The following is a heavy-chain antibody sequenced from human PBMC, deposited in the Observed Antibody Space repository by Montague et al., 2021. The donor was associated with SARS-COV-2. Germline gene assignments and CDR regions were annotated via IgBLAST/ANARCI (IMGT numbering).Heavy chain of an antibody. CDR1: GGSFNGYY. Sequence: SETLSLTCAVYGGSFNGYYWSWIRQPPGKGLVLIGEINHSGSTNYNPSLKSRVTISVDTSKNQFSLKLSSVTAADTAVYYCARVRYYGSGTSLGMDVWGQGTTVTVSS. J-gene: IGHJ6*02. CDR3: ARVRYYGSGTSLGMDV. V-gene: IGHV4-34*01. CDR2: INHSGST. D-gene: IGHD3-10*01.